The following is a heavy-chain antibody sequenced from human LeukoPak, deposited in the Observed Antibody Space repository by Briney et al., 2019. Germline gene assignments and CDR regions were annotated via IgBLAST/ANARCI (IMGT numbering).Heavy chain of an antibody. V-gene: IGHV4-59*01. CDR3: ARRGRNSSGWQDYL. J-gene: IGHJ4*02. CDR2: IYHTGST. D-gene: IGHD6-25*01. CDR1: GGSISSYY. Sequence: SETLSLTCTVSGGSISSYYWSWIRQPPGKGLEWIANIYHTGSTNYNPSLSSRVTISIDTAKNQFSLKLTSVTAADTAVYYCARRGRNSSGWQDYLWGQGTLATVSS.